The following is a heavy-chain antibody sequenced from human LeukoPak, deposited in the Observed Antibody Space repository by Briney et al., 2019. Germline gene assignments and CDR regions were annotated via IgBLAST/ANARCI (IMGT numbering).Heavy chain of an antibody. J-gene: IGHJ4*02. D-gene: IGHD6-25*01. V-gene: IGHV4-38-2*01. Sequence: PETLSLTCAVSGYSISSGYYWGWIRQPPGKGLEWIGSIYHSGSTFYNPSLKSRVTISVDTSKNQFFLKLSSVTAADTAVYYCARLPPLYSSGDYWGQGTLVTVSS. CDR3: ARLPPLYSSGDY. CDR2: IYHSGST. CDR1: GYSISSGYY.